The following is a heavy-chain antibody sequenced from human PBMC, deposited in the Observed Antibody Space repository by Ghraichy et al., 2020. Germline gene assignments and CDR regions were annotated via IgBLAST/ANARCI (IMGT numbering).Heavy chain of an antibody. CDR1: GGSISSDY. Sequence: SQTLSLTYTVSGGSISSDYWSWIRQPPGKGLEWIGDIYTSGSTTYNPSLKSRVSISVDTSKNQFSLKLTSVTAADTAVYYCARNGDYEPFDYWGQGTLVTVSS. CDR3: ARNGDYEPFDY. CDR2: IYTSGST. J-gene: IGHJ4*02. D-gene: IGHD4-17*01. V-gene: IGHV4-4*09.